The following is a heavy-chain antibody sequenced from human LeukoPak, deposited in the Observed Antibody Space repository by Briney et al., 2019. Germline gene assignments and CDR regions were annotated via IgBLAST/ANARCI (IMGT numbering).Heavy chain of an antibody. V-gene: IGHV3-48*04. CDR3: ARPSSGWYSSFDY. CDR1: GGTFSSYA. D-gene: IGHD6-19*01. J-gene: IGHJ4*02. Sequence: SCKASGGTFSSYAMIWVRQAPGKGLEWVPYISSSGSTIYYADSVKGRFTISRDNAKNSLYLQMNSLRAEDTAVYYCARPSSGWYSSFDYWGQGTLVTVSS. CDR2: ISSSGSTI.